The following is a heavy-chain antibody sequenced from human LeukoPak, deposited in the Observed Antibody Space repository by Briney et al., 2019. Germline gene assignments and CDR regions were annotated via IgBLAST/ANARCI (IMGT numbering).Heavy chain of an antibody. J-gene: IGHJ4*02. D-gene: IGHD6-25*01. CDR2: INPDRGGT. CDR1: GNTFAGHN. CDR3: AISIQAAAIPAFDY. Sequence: GASVKVSCKAPGNTFAGHNIHWMRQAPGQGLELMGWINPDRGGTDYARQFQGRVTMTSDTSIRVAYMELSSLVSEDSAVYFCAISIQAAAIPAFDYWGQGTLVTVSS. V-gene: IGHV1-2*02.